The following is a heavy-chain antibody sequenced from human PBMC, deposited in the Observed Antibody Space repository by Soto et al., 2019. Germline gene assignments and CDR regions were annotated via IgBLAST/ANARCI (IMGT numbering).Heavy chain of an antibody. D-gene: IGHD6-19*01. Sequence: ASVKVSCKASGYTFTGYYMHWVRQAPGQGLEWMGWINPNSGGTNYAQKFQGWVTMTRDTSISTAYMELSRLRSDDTAVYYCARARPAGFSSGLNYWGQGTLVTVSS. CDR1: GYTFTGYY. V-gene: IGHV1-2*04. CDR3: ARARPAGFSSGLNY. CDR2: INPNSGGT. J-gene: IGHJ4*02.